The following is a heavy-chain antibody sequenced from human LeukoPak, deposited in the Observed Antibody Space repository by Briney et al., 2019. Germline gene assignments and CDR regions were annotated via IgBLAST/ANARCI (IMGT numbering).Heavy chain of an antibody. CDR3: ARVRYNWNRDFDY. V-gene: IGHV4-39*07. D-gene: IGHD1-20*01. J-gene: IGHJ4*02. Sequence: NPSETLSLTCTVSGGSISSSSYYWGWIRQPPGKGLEWIGSIYYSGSTYYNPSLESRVTMSVDTSKNQFSLKLSSVTAADTAVYYCARVRYNWNRDFDYWGQGTLVTVSS. CDR2: IYYSGST. CDR1: GGSISSSSYY.